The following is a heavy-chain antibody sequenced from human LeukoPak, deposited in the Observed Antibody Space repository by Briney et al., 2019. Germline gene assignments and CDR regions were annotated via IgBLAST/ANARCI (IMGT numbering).Heavy chain of an antibody. J-gene: IGHJ4*02. V-gene: IGHV4-39*01. CDR2: IYFSGST. CDR1: GGSISSSNYY. Sequence: PSETLSLTCTVSGGSISSSNYYWGWVRQPPGKGLEWIGSIYFSGSTYYNPSLKSRVTISVDTSKNQFSLKLSSVTAADTAVYYCARHSGAAAVTHCDYWGQGTLVTVSS. D-gene: IGHD6-13*01. CDR3: ARHSGAAAVTHCDY.